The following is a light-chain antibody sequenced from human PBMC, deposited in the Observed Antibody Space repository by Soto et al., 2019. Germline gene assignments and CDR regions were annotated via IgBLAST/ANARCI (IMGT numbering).Light chain of an antibody. J-gene: IGKJ1*01. Sequence: DIQMTQSPSTLSASVGDRVTITCRASQSIRSWLAWYQQKPGKATKLLIYKASSLESGVPSRFSGCGSGTEFTLTISSLQPDDFATYYCKQYNRYRRTFGQGTKVEIK. CDR2: KAS. V-gene: IGKV1-5*03. CDR3: KQYNRYRRT. CDR1: QSIRSW.